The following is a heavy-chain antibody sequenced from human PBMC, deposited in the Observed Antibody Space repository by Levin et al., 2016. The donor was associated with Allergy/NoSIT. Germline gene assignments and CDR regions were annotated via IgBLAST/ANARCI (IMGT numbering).Heavy chain of an antibody. CDR3: AIIPGVVHPGWFDP. D-gene: IGHD3-3*01. Sequence: VRQMPGKGLEWMGIIYPGDSDTRYSPSFQGQVTISADKSISTAYLQWSSLKASDTAMYYCAIIPGVVHPGWFDPWGQGTLVTVSS. V-gene: IGHV5-51*01. CDR2: IYPGDSDT. J-gene: IGHJ5*02.